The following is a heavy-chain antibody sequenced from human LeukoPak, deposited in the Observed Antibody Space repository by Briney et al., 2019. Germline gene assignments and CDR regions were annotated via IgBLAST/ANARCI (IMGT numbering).Heavy chain of an antibody. V-gene: IGHV3-53*01. CDR3: ARDLYGVSHDY. CDR1: VFTVSINY. Sequence: GRCLRLSCAVSVFTVSINYMSWVRQAPGRGLEWVAVIHRIGITNYAESVKGRFTISRDNSKNPLYLHMNSLRAEDTAVYYCARDLYGVSHDYWGQGTLVTVSS. D-gene: IGHD4-17*01. CDR2: IHRIGIT. J-gene: IGHJ4*02.